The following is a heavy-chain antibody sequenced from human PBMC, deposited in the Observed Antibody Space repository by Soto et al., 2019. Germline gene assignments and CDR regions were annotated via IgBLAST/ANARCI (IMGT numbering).Heavy chain of an antibody. CDR1: GFTFSEWW. CDR2: INGDGTMK. J-gene: IGHJ4*02. V-gene: IGHV3-74*01. Sequence: EVQLVESGGDLIQSRGSLRLSCSASGFTFSEWWMNWVRQAPGKGLVWLSSINGDGTMKHYADSLKGRFTISRDNAKNTVYLQMDSLRVEYTDIYYCAAPFDHWSQGTQVTVSS. CDR3: AAPFDH.